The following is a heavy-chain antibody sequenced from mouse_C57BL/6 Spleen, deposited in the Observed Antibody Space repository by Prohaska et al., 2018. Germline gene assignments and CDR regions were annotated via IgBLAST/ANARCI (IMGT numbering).Heavy chain of an antibody. CDR2: IYPGSGNT. J-gene: IGHJ1*03. D-gene: IGHD1-3*01. V-gene: IGHV1-66*01. CDR3: ATEGKGYFDV. CDR1: AYSFTSHF. Sequence: QLQPSGLKPLQPVALVEISCVASAYSFTSHFTHCVKWRPGKGLEWIGWIYPGSGNTKYNEKFKGKATLTADTSSSTAYMQLSSLTSEDSAVYYCATEGKGYFDVWGTGTTVTVSS.